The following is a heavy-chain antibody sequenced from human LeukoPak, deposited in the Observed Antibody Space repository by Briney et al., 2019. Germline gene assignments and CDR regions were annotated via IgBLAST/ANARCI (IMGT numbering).Heavy chain of an antibody. CDR1: GGPISRGGYY. Sequence: SETLSLTCTVSGGPISRGGYYWNWIRQHPGKGLEWIGYIYYSGSTYYNPSLKSRVVISVDASENQFSLKLSFVTAADTAVYYCARGVESVGAPDYWGQGTLVTVSS. J-gene: IGHJ4*02. D-gene: IGHD1-26*01. V-gene: IGHV4-31*03. CDR3: ARGVESVGAPDY. CDR2: IYYSGST.